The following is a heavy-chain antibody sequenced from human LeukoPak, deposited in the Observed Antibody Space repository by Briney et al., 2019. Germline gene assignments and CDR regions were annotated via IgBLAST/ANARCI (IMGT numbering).Heavy chain of an antibody. Sequence: GASVKVSFKASGYTFTGCHMHWVRQAPGQGLEWMGWINPSSGGTNYAQKFQGRVTMTRDTSISTTYMELSTLRSDDTAVYYCARLYYFDYWGQGTLVTVSS. CDR2: INPSSGGT. CDR3: ARLYYFDY. CDR1: GYTFTGCH. J-gene: IGHJ4*02. V-gene: IGHV1-2*02.